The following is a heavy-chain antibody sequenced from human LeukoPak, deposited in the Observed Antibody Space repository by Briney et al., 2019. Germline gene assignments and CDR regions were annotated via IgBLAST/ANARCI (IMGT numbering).Heavy chain of an antibody. D-gene: IGHD5-24*01. CDR2: ISHSGST. V-gene: IGHV4-34*01. J-gene: IGHJ4*02. CDR3: ARGEGRDGYNYYFDY. CDR1: GGSFSGYY. Sequence: SETLSLTCAVYGGSFSGYYWSWIRQPPGKGLEWIGEISHSGSTNYNPSLKSRVTISVDTSKNQFSLKLSSVTAADTAVYYCARGEGRDGYNYYFDYWGQGTLVTVSS.